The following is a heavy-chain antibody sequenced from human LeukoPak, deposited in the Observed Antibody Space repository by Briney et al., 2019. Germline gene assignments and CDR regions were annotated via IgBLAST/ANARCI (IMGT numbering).Heavy chain of an antibody. CDR2: TSSSSSYI. V-gene: IGHV3-21*01. CDR1: GFTFNRYS. J-gene: IGHJ3*02. Sequence: GGSLRLSCAASGFTFNRYSMNWVRQAPGKGLEWVSSTSSSSSYIYYADSVKGRFTISRDNAKNSLYLQMNSLRAEDTAVYYCARDLRAAFDIWGQGTMVTVSS. CDR3: ARDLRAAFDI.